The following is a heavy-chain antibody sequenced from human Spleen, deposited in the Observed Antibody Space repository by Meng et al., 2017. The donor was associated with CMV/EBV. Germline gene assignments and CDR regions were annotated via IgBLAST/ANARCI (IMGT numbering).Heavy chain of an antibody. CDR3: ARKYYDILTGYYTHDH. CDR1: AYTFTSYG. V-gene: IGHV1-18*01. J-gene: IGHJ4*02. D-gene: IGHD3-9*01. Sequence: ASVKVSCKASAYTFTSYGISWVRQAPGQGLEWMGWISTYNGNTNYAQKLQGRVTMTTDTSTSTAYMELRSLRSDDTAVYYCARKYYDILTGYYTHDHWGQGTLVTVSS. CDR2: ISTYNGNT.